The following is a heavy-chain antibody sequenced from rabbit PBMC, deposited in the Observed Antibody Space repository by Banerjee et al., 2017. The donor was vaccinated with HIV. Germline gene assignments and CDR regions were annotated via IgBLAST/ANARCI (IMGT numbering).Heavy chain of an antibody. CDR1: GFSFSSSYY. J-gene: IGHJ4*01. CDR3: AREEYVGYGYANL. Sequence: QEQLEESGGDLVKPEGSLTLTCTASGFSFSSSYYMCWVRQAPGKGLEWIACIDAGSNGNTYYASWAKGRFTVSKTSSTTVTLQMTSLTAADTATYFCAREEYVGYGYANLRGPGTLVTVS. D-gene: IGHD6-1*01. CDR2: IDAGSNGNT. V-gene: IGHV1S45*01.